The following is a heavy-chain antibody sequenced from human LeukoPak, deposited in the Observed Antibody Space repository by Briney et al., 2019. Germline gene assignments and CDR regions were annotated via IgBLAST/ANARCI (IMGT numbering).Heavy chain of an antibody. J-gene: IGHJ6*03. CDR2: IIPIFGTA. Sequence: ASVKVSCKASGGTFSSYAISWVRQAPGQGLEWMGGIIPIFGTANYAQKFQGRVTITTDESTSTAYMELSSLRSEDTAVYYCARGSQLWSGRFVGYMDVWGKGTTVTVSS. CDR3: ARGSQLWSGRFVGYMDV. V-gene: IGHV1-69*05. D-gene: IGHD5-18*01. CDR1: GGTFSSYA.